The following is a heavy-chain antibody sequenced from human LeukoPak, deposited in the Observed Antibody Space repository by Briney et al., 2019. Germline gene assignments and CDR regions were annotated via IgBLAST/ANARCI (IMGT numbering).Heavy chain of an antibody. D-gene: IGHD3-22*01. Sequence: GGSLRLSCAASGFTFSSSAMSWVRQAPGKGLEWVSAISNNGGYTYYADSVQGRFTISRDNSKSTLCLQMNSLRAEDTAVYYCAKGYYYDSSGYPLYYGMDVWGQGTTVTVSS. CDR3: AKGYYYDSSGYPLYYGMDV. J-gene: IGHJ6*02. V-gene: IGHV3-23*01. CDR1: GFTFSSSA. CDR2: ISNNGGYT.